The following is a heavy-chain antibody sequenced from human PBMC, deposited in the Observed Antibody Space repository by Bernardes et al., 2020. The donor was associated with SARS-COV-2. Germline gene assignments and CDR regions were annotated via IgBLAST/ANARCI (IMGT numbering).Heavy chain of an antibody. CDR3: AKDRGGYSGYAFDY. V-gene: IGHV3-43*02. CDR2: ISGDGDST. Sequence: GYLRLSCAVSGFTFDDYAMHWVRPAPGKGLEWVSLISGDGDSTYYADSVKGRFTISRDNSKNSLYLQVNSLRTEDTALYYCAKDRGGYSGYAFDYWGQGILVTVSS. CDR1: GFTFDDYA. J-gene: IGHJ4*02. D-gene: IGHD5-12*01.